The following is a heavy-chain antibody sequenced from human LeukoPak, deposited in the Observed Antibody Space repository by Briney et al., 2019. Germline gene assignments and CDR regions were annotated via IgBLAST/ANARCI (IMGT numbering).Heavy chain of an antibody. V-gene: IGHV3-15*01. J-gene: IGHJ6*02. Sequence: PGGSLRLSCGTSGFTFSDAWMSWVRQAPGKGLEWVGRIKCKTEGGTIDYAAPVKGRFTISRDDSKDMLYLQMNSLKIEDTAVYYCTTGGSSGYAMDVWGQGTTVTVSS. D-gene: IGHD6-6*01. CDR1: GFTFSDAW. CDR2: IKCKTEGGTI. CDR3: TTGGSSGYAMDV.